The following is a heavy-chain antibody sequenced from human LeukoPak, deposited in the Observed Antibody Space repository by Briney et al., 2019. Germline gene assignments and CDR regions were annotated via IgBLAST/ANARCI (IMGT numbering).Heavy chain of an antibody. CDR3: ARFPYYYGSGPQRGFDY. Sequence: PGRSLRLSCAASGFTLSSCAMHWVRQAPGKGLEWVAVISYDGGDKYYADSVKGRFTVSRDNAKNTLYLQMNGLRAEDTAVYYCARFPYYYGSGPQRGFDYWGQGALVTVSS. J-gene: IGHJ4*02. CDR2: ISYDGGDK. CDR1: GFTLSSCA. D-gene: IGHD3-10*01. V-gene: IGHV3-33*05.